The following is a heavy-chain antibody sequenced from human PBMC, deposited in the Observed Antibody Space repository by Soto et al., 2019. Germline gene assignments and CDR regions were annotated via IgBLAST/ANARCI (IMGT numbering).Heavy chain of an antibody. CDR3: AAGGKNGYIK. CDR2: IIPILGTT. J-gene: IGHJ4*02. Sequence: SVKVSCKASRDTFNSYSITWVRQSPVQGLEWMGGIIPILGTTKYAQKFQGRVTMTADESTSTAYMELSSLRSEDRAVYYCAAGGKNGYIKWGQGTQVTVSS. D-gene: IGHD1-1*01. V-gene: IGHV1-69*13. CDR1: RDTFNSYS.